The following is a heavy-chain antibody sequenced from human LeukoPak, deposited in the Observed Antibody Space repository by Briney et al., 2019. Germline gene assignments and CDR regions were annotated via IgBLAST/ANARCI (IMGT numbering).Heavy chain of an antibody. Sequence: PGGSLRLSCAASGFTFSSYGMHWVRQAPGKGLEWVAVISYDGSNKYYADSVKGRFTISRDNSKNTLYLQMNSLRAEDTAVYYCAKDHRRITIFGVVIPSGNYYYYGMDVWGQGTLVTVSS. J-gene: IGHJ6*02. CDR3: AKDHRRITIFGVVIPSGNYYYYGMDV. CDR1: GFTFSSYG. V-gene: IGHV3-30*18. D-gene: IGHD3-3*01. CDR2: ISYDGSNK.